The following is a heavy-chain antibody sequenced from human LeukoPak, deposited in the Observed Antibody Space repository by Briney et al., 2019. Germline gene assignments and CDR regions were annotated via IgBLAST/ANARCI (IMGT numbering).Heavy chain of an antibody. CDR3: ARGGSGWYYYFDY. CDR2: INPNSGGT. J-gene: IGHJ4*02. CDR1: GYTFTGYY. Sequence: ASVKVSCRASGYTFTGYYMHWVRQAPGQGLEWMGRINPNSGGTNYAQKFQGRVTMTRDTSISTAYMELSRLRSDDTAVYYCARGGSGWYYYFDYWGQGTLVTVSS. D-gene: IGHD6-19*01. V-gene: IGHV1-2*06.